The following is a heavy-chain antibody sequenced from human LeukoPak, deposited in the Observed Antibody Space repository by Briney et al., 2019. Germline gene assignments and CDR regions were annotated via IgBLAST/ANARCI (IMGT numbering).Heavy chain of an antibody. CDR1: GGSISSSSYY. D-gene: IGHD2-2*01. Sequence: PSETLSLTCTVSGGSISSSSYYWGWIRQPPGKGLEWIGSIYYSGSTYYNPSLKSRVTISVDTSKNQFSLKLSSVTAADTAVYYCARRRYSSTSLFDYWGQGTLVTVSS. V-gene: IGHV4-39*01. CDR2: IYYSGST. CDR3: ARRRYSSTSLFDY. J-gene: IGHJ4*02.